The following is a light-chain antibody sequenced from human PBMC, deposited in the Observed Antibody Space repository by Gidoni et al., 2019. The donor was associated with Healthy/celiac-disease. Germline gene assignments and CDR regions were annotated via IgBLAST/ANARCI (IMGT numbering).Light chain of an antibody. V-gene: IGLV3-1*01. Sequence: SYELTQPPSVSVPPGQTASITCSGDKLGDKYACWYQQKPGQSPVLVIYQDSKRPSGIPERFAGSNSGNTATLTISGTQAMDEADYYCQAWDSSTVVFGGGTKLPVL. CDR3: QAWDSSTVV. CDR1: KLGDKY. CDR2: QDS. J-gene: IGLJ2*01.